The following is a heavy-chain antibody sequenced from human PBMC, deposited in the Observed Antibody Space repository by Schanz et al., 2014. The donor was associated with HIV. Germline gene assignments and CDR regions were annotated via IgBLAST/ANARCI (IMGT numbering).Heavy chain of an antibody. V-gene: IGHV1-69*01. D-gene: IGHD2-15*01. Sequence: QVQLVQSGAEVKKPGSSVTVSCKASGGSFSYYAINWVRQAPGQGLEWMGGIIPIFGTANYAQKFQGRVTITADESTSTAYMELRSLRSDDTAVYYCARVNKDIGGYYFDYWGQGTLVTVSS. CDR2: IIPIFGTA. J-gene: IGHJ4*02. CDR1: GGSFSYYA. CDR3: ARVNKDIGGYYFDY.